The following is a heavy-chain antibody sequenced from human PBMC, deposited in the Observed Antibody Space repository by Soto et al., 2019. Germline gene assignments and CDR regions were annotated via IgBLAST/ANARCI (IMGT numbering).Heavy chain of an antibody. CDR3: AKMRIQLWSHFDY. D-gene: IGHD5-18*01. CDR1: GCTFSSYA. Sequence: GGSLRLSCAASGCTFSSYAMIWVRQAPGKGLEWVSAISGSGGSTYYADSVKGRFTISRDNSKNTLYLQMNSLRAEDTAVYYCAKMRIQLWSHFDYWGQGTLVTVSS. J-gene: IGHJ4*02. CDR2: ISGSGGST. V-gene: IGHV3-23*01.